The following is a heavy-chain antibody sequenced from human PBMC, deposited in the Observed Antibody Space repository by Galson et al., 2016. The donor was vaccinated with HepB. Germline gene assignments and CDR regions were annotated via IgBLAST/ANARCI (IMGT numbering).Heavy chain of an antibody. Sequence: SLRLSCAASGFTFSDYSMHWVRQAPGKGLEWLGVMSYDENHKYYADYVKDRITVSRDNFKNTLYLHMSGLRAEDTAVYYCARDRGLRFLEWFMAWWGQGTLATVSS. CDR1: GFTFSDYS. V-gene: IGHV3-30*04. D-gene: IGHD3-3*01. CDR3: ARDRGLRFLEWFMAW. J-gene: IGHJ4*02. CDR2: MSYDENHK.